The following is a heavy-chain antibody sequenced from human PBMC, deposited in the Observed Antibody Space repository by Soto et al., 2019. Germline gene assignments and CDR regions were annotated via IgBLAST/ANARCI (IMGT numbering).Heavy chain of an antibody. CDR1: GYTFTDYN. CDR2: ISSYNGDT. V-gene: IGHV1-18*01. Sequence: QVQLVQSGVEVKKPGTSVKVSCRASGYTFTDYNITWVRQAPGQGLEWMGWISSYNGDTNYAQQFQGRVTVTTGTSTTTAYLELKSLRSDDTAVYYCARGFDGDSGVAFDIWGQGTMVTVSS. D-gene: IGHD4-17*01. CDR3: ARGFDGDSGVAFDI. J-gene: IGHJ3*02.